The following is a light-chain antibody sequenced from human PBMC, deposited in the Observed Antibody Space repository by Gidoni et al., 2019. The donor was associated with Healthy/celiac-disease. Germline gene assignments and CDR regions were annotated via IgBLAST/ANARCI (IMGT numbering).Light chain of an antibody. CDR1: QGISSY. V-gene: IGKV1-8*01. CDR2: AAS. Sequence: AIRITQSPSSLSASTGDRVTITCRASQGISSYLAWYQQKPGKAPKLLIYAASTLQSGVPSRFSCSGSGTDFTLTISCLQSEDFATYYCQQYYSYPQTFGGGTKVEIK. J-gene: IGKJ4*01. CDR3: QQYYSYPQT.